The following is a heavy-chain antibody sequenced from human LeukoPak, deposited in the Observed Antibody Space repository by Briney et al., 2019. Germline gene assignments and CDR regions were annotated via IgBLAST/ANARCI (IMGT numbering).Heavy chain of an antibody. CDR2: MNPNSGNT. CDR1: GYTFTSYD. CDR3: ARGRRSSSWYGVHY. D-gene: IGHD6-13*01. V-gene: IGHV1-8*01. Sequence: ASVKVSCKASGYTFTSYDINWVRQATGQGLEWMGWMNPNSGNTGYAQKFQGRVTMTRNTSISTAYMELSSLRSEDTAVYYCARGRRSSSWYGVHYWGQGTLVTVSS. J-gene: IGHJ4*02.